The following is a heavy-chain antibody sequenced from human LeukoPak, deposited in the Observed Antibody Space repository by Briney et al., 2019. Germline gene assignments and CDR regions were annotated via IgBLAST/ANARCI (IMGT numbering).Heavy chain of an antibody. CDR1: GGSISSYY. CDR3: SRTFWGKYIDY. V-gene: IGHV4-59*01. CDR2: IHYSGST. Sequence: NSSETLSLTCTVSGGSISSYYWSWIRQPPGKGLEWIGYIHYSGSTNYNPSLKSRVTISADTSKNQFSLKLSSVTAADTAVYYCSRTFWGKYIDYWGQGTLVTVTS. D-gene: IGHD3-16*01. J-gene: IGHJ4*02.